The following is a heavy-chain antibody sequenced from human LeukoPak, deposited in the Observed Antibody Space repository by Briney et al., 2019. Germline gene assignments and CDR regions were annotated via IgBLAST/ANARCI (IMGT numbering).Heavy chain of an antibody. CDR2: ISAYNGNT. J-gene: IGHJ5*02. CDR3: ARSQDSSSWYKLMWFDP. V-gene: IGHV1-18*01. Sequence: ASVKVSCKASGYTFTSYAMNWVRQAPGQGLEWMGWISAYNGNTNYAQKLQGRVTMTTDTSTSTAYMELRSLRSDDTAVYYCARSQDSSSWYKLMWFDPWGQGTLVTVSS. CDR1: GYTFTSYA. D-gene: IGHD6-13*01.